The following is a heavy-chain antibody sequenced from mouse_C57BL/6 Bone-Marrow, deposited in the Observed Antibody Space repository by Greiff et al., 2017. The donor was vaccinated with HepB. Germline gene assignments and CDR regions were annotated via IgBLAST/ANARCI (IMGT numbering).Heavy chain of an antibody. J-gene: IGHJ3*01. CDR3: ARGTVRAWFAY. CDR2: ISSGSSTI. V-gene: IGHV5-17*01. Sequence: EVQVVESGGGLVKPGGSLKLSCAASGFTFSDYGMHWVRQAPEKGLEWVAYISSGSSTIYYADTVKGRFTISRDNAKNTLFLQMTSLRSEDTAMYYCARGTVRAWFAYWGQGTLVTVSA. D-gene: IGHD3-3*01. CDR1: GFTFSDYG.